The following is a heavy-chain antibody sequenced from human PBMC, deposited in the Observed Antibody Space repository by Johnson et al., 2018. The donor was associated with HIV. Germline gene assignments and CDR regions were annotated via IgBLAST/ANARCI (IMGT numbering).Heavy chain of an antibody. D-gene: IGHD2-21*02. Sequence: VQVVESGGGFVQPGGSLRLSCAASGFSVGSNSMSWVRQAPGKGLEWVSVIQSGENTLYAESVKDRFTVSRDDSRTPLYLQINSLRAEDTAMYYCARDGSGHAVVLTATRRGYGFGLDLWGQGTVVTVSS. V-gene: IGHV3-66*01. J-gene: IGHJ3*01. CDR2: IQSGENT. CDR1: GFSVGSNS. CDR3: ARDGSGHAVVLTATRRGYGFGLDL.